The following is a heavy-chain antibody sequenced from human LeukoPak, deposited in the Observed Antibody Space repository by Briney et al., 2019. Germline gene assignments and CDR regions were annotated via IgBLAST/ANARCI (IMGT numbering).Heavy chain of an antibody. CDR3: ARRREGLYYFDY. CDR1: GGSISSYY. V-gene: IGHV4-59*08. J-gene: IGHJ4*02. D-gene: IGHD2-15*01. Sequence: PSETLSLTCTVSGGSISSYYWSWIRQPPGKGLEWIGYNYYSGSTNYNPSLKSRVTISVDTSKNQFSLKLSSVTAADTAVYYCARRREGLYYFDYWGQGTLVTVSS. CDR2: NYYSGST.